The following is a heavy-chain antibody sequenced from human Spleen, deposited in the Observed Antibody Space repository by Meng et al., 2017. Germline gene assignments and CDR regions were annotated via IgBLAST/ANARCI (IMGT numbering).Heavy chain of an antibody. CDR1: GGSISSGGYY. D-gene: IGHD1-26*01. Sequence: SETLSLTCTVSGGSISSGGYYWTWIRQHPGKGLEWIGYIYYSGSTYYNPSLKSRVSISVDTSKNQFSLKLSSVTAADTAVYYCAWGLRDYFDYWGQGTLVTVSS. J-gene: IGHJ4*02. V-gene: IGHV4-31*03. CDR3: AWGLRDYFDY. CDR2: IYYSGST.